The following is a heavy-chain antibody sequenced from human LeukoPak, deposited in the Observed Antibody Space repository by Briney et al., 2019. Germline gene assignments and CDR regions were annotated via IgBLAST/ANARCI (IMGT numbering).Heavy chain of an antibody. V-gene: IGHV3-74*01. Sequence: GGSLRLSCAASGFTFSSYWMHWVRQAPGKGLVWVPRINSDGSSTSYADSVKGRFTISRDNAKNTLYLQMNSLRAEDTAVYYCARVFKQEGSKQWLVTHDAFDIWGQGTMVTVSS. CDR1: GFTFSSYW. D-gene: IGHD6-19*01. CDR3: ARVFKQEGSKQWLVTHDAFDI. J-gene: IGHJ3*02. CDR2: INSDGSST.